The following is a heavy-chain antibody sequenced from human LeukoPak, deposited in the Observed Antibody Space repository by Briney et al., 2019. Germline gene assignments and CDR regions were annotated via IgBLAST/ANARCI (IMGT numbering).Heavy chain of an antibody. CDR3: ARGIVVVPAATKYYYYYMDV. J-gene: IGHJ6*03. CDR1: GGSFSGCY. CDR2: IYTSGST. Sequence: SETLSLTCAVYGGSFSGCYWSWIRQPAGKGLEWIGRIYTSGSTNYNPSLKSRVTMSVDTSKNQFSLKLSSVTAADTAVYYCARGIVVVPAATKYYYYYMDVWGKGTTVTVSS. D-gene: IGHD2-2*01. V-gene: IGHV4-59*10.